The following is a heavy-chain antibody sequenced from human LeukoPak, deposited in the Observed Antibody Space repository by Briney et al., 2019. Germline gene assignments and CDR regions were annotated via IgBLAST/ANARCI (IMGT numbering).Heavy chain of an antibody. Sequence: PSETLSLTCTVSGGSISSSSYYWGWIRQPPGKGLEWIGYIYYSGSTNYNPSLKSRVTISVDTSKNQFSLKLSSVTAADTAVYYCARALDSSSWAGFDPWGQGTLVTVSS. CDR3: ARALDSSSWAGFDP. CDR2: IYYSGST. V-gene: IGHV4-61*05. D-gene: IGHD6-13*01. CDR1: GGSISSSSYY. J-gene: IGHJ5*02.